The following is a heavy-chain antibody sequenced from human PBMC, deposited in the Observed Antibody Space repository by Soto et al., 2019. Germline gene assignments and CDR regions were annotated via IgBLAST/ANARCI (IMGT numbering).Heavy chain of an antibody. CDR2: IYYSGST. J-gene: IGHJ3*02. CDR1: GGSISSYY. V-gene: IGHV4-59*01. D-gene: IGHD4-17*01. CDR3: ARSDPDYGDYVDAFDI. Sequence: SETLSLTCTVSGGSISSYYWSWIRQPPGKGLEWIGYIYYSGSTNYNPSLKSRVTISVDTSKNQFSLKLSSVTAADTAVFYCARSDPDYGDYVDAFDIWGQGTMVTVSS.